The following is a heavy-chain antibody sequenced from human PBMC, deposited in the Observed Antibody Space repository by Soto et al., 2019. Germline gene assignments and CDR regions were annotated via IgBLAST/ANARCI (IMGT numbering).Heavy chain of an antibody. CDR1: GYNFTQYT. CDR2: ITAGDGKT. CDR3: ARDLYSSSFFWFGA. D-gene: IGHD2-2*01. Sequence: QVHLVQSGAEVKKPGASVRVSCKASGYNFTQYTIHWVRQAPGQRLEWMGWITAGDGKTQYSKKFQTRVTIRSDVSATTVYMDLNSLRSEDTAVYYCARDLYSSSFFWFGAWGRGTLVIVSS. V-gene: IGHV1-3*01. J-gene: IGHJ5*02.